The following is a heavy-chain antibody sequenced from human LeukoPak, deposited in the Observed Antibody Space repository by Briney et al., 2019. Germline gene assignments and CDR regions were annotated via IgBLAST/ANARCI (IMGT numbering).Heavy chain of an antibody. CDR3: AGGWGCSSTSCYSYTFDI. Sequence: TTLSYADSVKDRFTISRDNAKNSLYLQMNSLRAEDTAVYYCAGGWGCSSTSCYSYTFDIWGQGTMVTVSS. CDR2: TTL. J-gene: IGHJ3*02. D-gene: IGHD2-2*02. V-gene: IGHV3-11*04.